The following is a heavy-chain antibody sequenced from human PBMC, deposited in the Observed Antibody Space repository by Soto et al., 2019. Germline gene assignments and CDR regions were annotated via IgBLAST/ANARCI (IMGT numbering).Heavy chain of an antibody. CDR3: ATTGPY. V-gene: IGHV3-33*01. CDR1: GFTFSSYG. J-gene: IGHJ4*02. CDR2: IWFDGSNK. Sequence: QVQLVESGGGVVQPGRSLRLSCAASGFTFSSYGMHWVRQAPGKGLEWVAFIWFDGSNKFYADSVKGRFPISRDNSKNTVSLQMNSLRDDDSAAYYCATTGPYWGQGTLVTVSS.